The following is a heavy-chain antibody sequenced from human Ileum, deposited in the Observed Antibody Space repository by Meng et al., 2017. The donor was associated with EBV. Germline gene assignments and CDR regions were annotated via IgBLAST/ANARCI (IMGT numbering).Heavy chain of an antibody. CDR3: ARESGRGYSSDY. V-gene: IGHV1-69*01. CDR2: IIPMFGAP. Sequence: QVQVGQSGARVKKPGSSVKGSCKASGGTFRNSAISWVRQAPGQGLEWMGGIIPMFGAPDYAQRFQDRVTITADESTSTVYMELNSLRSEDTAVYYCARESGRGYSSDYWGQGTLVTVSS. D-gene: IGHD5-18*01. CDR1: GGTFRNSA. J-gene: IGHJ4*02.